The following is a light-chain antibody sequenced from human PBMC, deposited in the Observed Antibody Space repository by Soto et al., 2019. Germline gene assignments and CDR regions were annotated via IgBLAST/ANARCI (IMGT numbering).Light chain of an antibody. J-gene: IGKJ2*01. CDR3: QQYNDSFPYT. CDR2: KAS. Sequence: DIQMTQSPSTLSASVGDRVTITCRASQSISTWLAWYQQKPGTAPKLLIYKASTLESGVPSRFIGSRSGTEFTLPVSSLQHDDFSTYYCQQYNDSFPYTFGQGTKLEIK. CDR1: QSISTW. V-gene: IGKV1-5*03.